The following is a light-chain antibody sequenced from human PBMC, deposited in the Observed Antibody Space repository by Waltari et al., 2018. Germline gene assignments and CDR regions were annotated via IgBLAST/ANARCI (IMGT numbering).Light chain of an antibody. CDR1: SGHSTSP. Sequence: QLVLTQSPSASASLGASVTLTCTLSSGHSTSPIPWHHHQPDKAPRYLMKVDSGGSYTKGDGISDRFSGSSSGTERYLTISSLQSDDEADYYCQTWVTGIRVIFGGGTKLTVL. CDR2: VDSGGSY. CDR3: QTWVTGIRVI. V-gene: IGLV4-69*01. J-gene: IGLJ2*01.